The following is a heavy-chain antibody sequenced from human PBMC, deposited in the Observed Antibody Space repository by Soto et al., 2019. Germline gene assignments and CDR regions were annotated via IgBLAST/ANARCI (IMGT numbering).Heavy chain of an antibody. CDR2: INPNSGGT. CDR3: ARALHDYGDYVGFDY. Sequence: ASVKVSCKASGYTFTGYYMHWVRQAPGQGLEWMGWINPNSGGTNYAQKFQGWVTMTRDTSISTAYMELSRLRSDDTAVYYCARALHDYGDYVGFDYWGQGTLVTVSS. CDR1: GYTFTGYY. J-gene: IGHJ4*02. V-gene: IGHV1-2*04. D-gene: IGHD4-17*01.